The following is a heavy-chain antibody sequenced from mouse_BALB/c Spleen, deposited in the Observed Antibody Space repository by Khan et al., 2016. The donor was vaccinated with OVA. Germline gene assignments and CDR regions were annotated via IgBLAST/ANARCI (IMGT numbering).Heavy chain of an antibody. CDR2: INTYTGEP. D-gene: IGHD2-10*01. CDR3: ARPPYFSYVMDN. CDR1: GHTFTKYG. Sequence: QIQLVQSGPELKKPGETVKISCTASGHTFTKYGMNWVNQAPGKGLKWMGWINTYTGEPTYADDFNGRFAFSLETSASTAYLQINNLKNEDTATYFCARPPYFSYVMDNWGQGTSVTVSS. J-gene: IGHJ4*01. V-gene: IGHV9-3-1*01.